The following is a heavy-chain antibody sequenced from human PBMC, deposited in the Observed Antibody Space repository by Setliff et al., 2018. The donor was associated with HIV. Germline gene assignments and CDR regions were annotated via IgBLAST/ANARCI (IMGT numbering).Heavy chain of an antibody. Sequence: PGESLTISCAASGFTFSSHWMSWVRQAPGKGLEWVANIKEDGSEKYYVDSVKGRFAISRENPKNSLYLQMNSLRADDTAVFYCARVAGDSFDVWGEGTMVTVSS. CDR2: IKEDGSEK. CDR3: ARVAGDSFDV. J-gene: IGHJ3*01. D-gene: IGHD6-19*01. V-gene: IGHV3-7*03. CDR1: GFTFSSHW.